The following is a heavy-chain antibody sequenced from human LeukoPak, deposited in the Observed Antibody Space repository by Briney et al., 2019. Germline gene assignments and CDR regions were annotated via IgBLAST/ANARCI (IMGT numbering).Heavy chain of an antibody. Sequence: PGGSLRLSCAASGFAFSNAWMNWVRQAPGKGLEWVSSISSSSSYTYYADSVKGRFTISRDNAKNSLYLQMNSLRAEDAAVYYCASDFSIQGYWGQGTLVTVSS. CDR1: GFAFSNAW. D-gene: IGHD3-3*01. CDR3: ASDFSIQGY. V-gene: IGHV3-21*01. CDR2: ISSSSSYT. J-gene: IGHJ4*02.